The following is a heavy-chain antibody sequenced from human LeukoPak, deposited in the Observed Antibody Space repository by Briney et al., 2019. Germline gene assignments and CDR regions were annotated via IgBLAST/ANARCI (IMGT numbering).Heavy chain of an antibody. J-gene: IGHJ2*01. CDR2: IKEDGTLA. D-gene: IGHD1-26*01. CDR1: GFSFGLHW. V-gene: IGHV3-7*03. Sequence: GGSLRLSCAASGFSFGLHWMNWVRQAPGKGLEWVANIKEDGTLAYYADSVTGRFSISRDNTKNSLYLQMNGLRAEDTAIYYCAKDRTVGASYWYFDLWGRGTLVTVSS. CDR3: AKDRTVGASYWYFDL.